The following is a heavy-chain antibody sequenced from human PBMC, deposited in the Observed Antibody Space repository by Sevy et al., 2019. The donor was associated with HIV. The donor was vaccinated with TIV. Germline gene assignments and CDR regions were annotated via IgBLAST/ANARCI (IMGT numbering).Heavy chain of an antibody. CDR2: IYYSGST. D-gene: IGHD3-10*01. CDR3: ARGRTYYYGSGSYYGFDP. J-gene: IGHJ5*02. Sequence: SETLSLTCTVSGGSISSYYWSWIRQPPGKGLEWIGYIYYSGSTNYNPSLKSRVTISVDTSKNQFSRKLSSVTAADTAVYYCARGRTYYYGSGSYYGFDPWGQGTLVTVSS. CDR1: GGSISSYY. V-gene: IGHV4-59*01.